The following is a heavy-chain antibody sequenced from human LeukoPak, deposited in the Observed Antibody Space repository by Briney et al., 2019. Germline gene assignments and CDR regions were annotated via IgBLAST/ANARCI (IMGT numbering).Heavy chain of an antibody. Sequence: GGSLRLSCAASGFTFSNYWMHWVRQVPGKGLMWVSRIKTDGSSTSYADSVKGRFTIPRDNAKNTLYLQMNSLRVEDTAVYYCARDFMYSITCAGCWGQGTLVTVSS. V-gene: IGHV3-74*01. CDR1: GFTFSNYW. D-gene: IGHD6-13*01. J-gene: IGHJ4*02. CDR2: IKTDGSST. CDR3: ARDFMYSITCAGC.